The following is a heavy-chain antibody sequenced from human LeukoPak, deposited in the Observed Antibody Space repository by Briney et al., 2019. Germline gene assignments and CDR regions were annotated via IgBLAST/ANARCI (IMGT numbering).Heavy chain of an antibody. CDR2: IYPGDSDT. CDR3: ARRSPTDWFDP. V-gene: IGHV5-51*01. Sequence: GESLKISCKGSGYSFTRNWIGWVRQMPGKGLEWMGIIYPGDSDTRYSPSFQGPVTISADKSIDTAYLQWSSLKASDTAIYYCARRSPTDWFDPWGQGTLVTVSS. J-gene: IGHJ5*02. CDR1: GYSFTRNW.